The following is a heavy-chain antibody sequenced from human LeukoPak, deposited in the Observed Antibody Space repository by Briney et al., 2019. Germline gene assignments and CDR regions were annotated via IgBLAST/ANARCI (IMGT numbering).Heavy chain of an antibody. CDR2: ISAYNGNT. D-gene: IGHD3-9*01. J-gene: IGHJ4*02. CDR3: ARVQYYDILTGYYGY. V-gene: IGHV1-18*01. Sequence: GASVKVSCKASGGTFSSYAISWMRQAPGQGLEWMAWISAYNGNTNYAQKLQGRVTMTTDTSTSTAYMELRSLGSDDTAVYYCARVQYYDILTGYYGYWGQGTLVTVSS. CDR1: GGTFSSYA.